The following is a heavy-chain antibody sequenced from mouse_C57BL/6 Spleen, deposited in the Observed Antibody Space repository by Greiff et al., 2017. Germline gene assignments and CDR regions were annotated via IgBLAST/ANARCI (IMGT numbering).Heavy chain of an antibody. Sequence: VQLQQSGPGLVAPSQSLSITCTVSGFSLTSYAISWVRQPPGKGLEWLGVIWTGGGTNYNSALKSRLSISKDNSKSQVFLKMNSLQTDDTARYYCARMDYGSSYGWYFDVWGTGTTVTVSS. D-gene: IGHD1-1*01. V-gene: IGHV2-9-1*01. CDR1: GFSLTSYA. CDR2: IWTGGGT. J-gene: IGHJ1*03. CDR3: ARMDYGSSYGWYFDV.